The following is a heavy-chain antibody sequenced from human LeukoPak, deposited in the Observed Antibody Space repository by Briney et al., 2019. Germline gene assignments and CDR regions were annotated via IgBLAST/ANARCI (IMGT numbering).Heavy chain of an antibody. CDR2: INPNSGGT. D-gene: IGHD3-22*01. CDR3: ARQTYYYDSSGYYYSRVVDY. CDR1: GYTFTGYY. Sequence: GASVKVSCKASGYTFTGYYMHWVRQAPGQGLEWMGWINPNSGGTNYAQKFQGRVTMTRDTSISTAYMELRSLRSDDTAVYYCARQTYYYDSSGYYYSRVVDYWGQGTLVTVSS. V-gene: IGHV1-2*02. J-gene: IGHJ4*02.